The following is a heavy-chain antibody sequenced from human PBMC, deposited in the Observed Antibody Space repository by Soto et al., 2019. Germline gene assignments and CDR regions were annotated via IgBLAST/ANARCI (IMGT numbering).Heavy chain of an antibody. CDR3: AKDRAVPNY. V-gene: IGHV3-23*01. J-gene: IGHJ4*02. Sequence: PGGSLRLSCSASGFTFSSSAMSWVRQPPGKGLEWVSAISGSGGGTYYADSVKGRFAISRDNSKSTLYLQMNSLRAEDTALYYCAKDRAVPNYWGQGTLVTVSS. CDR1: GFTFSSSA. D-gene: IGHD2-2*01. CDR2: ISGSGGGT.